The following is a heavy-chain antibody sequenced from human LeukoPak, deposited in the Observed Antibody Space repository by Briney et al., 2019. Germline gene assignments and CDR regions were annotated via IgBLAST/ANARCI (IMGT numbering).Heavy chain of an antibody. CDR1: GYMFTVYY. J-gene: IGHJ4*02. V-gene: IGHV1-2*02. Sequence: GASVKVSCKASGYMFTVYYMHWVRQAPGQGLEWMGWVNSNSGGTHYAQKFEGRVTMTRDTSISTAYMELSRLKSDDTAVYYCARGYCSGGSCYHFESWGQGTLVTVSS. D-gene: IGHD2-15*01. CDR3: ARGYCSGGSCYHFES. CDR2: VNSNSGGT.